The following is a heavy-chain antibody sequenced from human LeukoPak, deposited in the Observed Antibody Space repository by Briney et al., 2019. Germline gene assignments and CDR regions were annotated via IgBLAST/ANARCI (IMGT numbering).Heavy chain of an antibody. CDR1: GYTFSGYG. J-gene: IGHJ3*02. V-gene: IGHV1-69*13. CDR2: ITPIFGTP. Sequence: SVKVSCKASGYTFSGYGISWVRQAPGQGLEWIGGITPIFGTPNYAQKFQGRVTIIADESMSTAYMDLRSLRSEDTAVYYCARRGLVDVFHAFDIWGQGTLVTVSS. CDR3: ARRGLVDVFHAFDI. D-gene: IGHD6-19*01.